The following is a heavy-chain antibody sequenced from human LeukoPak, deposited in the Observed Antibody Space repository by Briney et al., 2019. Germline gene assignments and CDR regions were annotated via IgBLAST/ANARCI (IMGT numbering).Heavy chain of an antibody. D-gene: IGHD2-2*01. V-gene: IGHV3-15*01. J-gene: IGHJ3*02. CDR3: TTEVVVVPAAITTYDAFDI. Sequence: PGGSLRLSCAASGFTFSNTWMSWVRQAPGKGLEWVGRIKSKTDGGTTDYAAPVKGRFTISRDDSKNTLYLQMNSLKTEDTAVYYCTTEVVVVPAAITTYDAFDIWGQGTMVTVSS. CDR2: IKSKTDGGTT. CDR1: GFTFSNTW.